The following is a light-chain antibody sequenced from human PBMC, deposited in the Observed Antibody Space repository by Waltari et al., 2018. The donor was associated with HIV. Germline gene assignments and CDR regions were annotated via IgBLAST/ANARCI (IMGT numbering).Light chain of an antibody. CDR3: CSYAGSYTVV. CDR1: SRDVGGYNY. Sequence: QSALTQPRSVSGSPGQSVTISCTGTSRDVGGYNYVSWYQQHQGKAPKLMIYDVSKRPSGVPDRFSGSKSGNTASLTISGLQAEDEADYYCCSYAGSYTVVFGGGTKLTVL. J-gene: IGLJ2*01. V-gene: IGLV2-11*01. CDR2: DVS.